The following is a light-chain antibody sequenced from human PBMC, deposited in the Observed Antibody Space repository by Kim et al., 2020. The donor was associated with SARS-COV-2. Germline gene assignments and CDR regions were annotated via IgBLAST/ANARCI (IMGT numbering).Light chain of an antibody. CDR1: QSISSW. J-gene: IGKJ1*01. CDR2: DAS. CDR3: KQYNSSLGT. V-gene: IGKV1-5*01. Sequence: GDRVTITCRASQSISSWLAWYQQKPGKAPKLLIYDASSLESGVPSRFSGSGSGTEFTLTISSLQPDDFATYYCKQYNSSLGTFGQGTKVDI.